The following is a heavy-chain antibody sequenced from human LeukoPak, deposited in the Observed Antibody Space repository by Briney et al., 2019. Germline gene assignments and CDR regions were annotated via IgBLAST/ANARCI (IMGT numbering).Heavy chain of an antibody. V-gene: IGHV3-66*01. CDR1: GFTVSINY. Sequence: GGSLRLSCAASGFTVSINYMSWVRQAPRQGLEVSYSGGSTYYADSVKGRFTISRDNSKNTLYLQMNSLRAEDTAVYYCARSSIVTGYCSSTSCPYYFDSWGQGTLATVSS. J-gene: IGHJ4*02. D-gene: IGHD2-2*01. CDR2: SYSGGST. CDR3: ARSSIVTGYCSSTSCPYYFDS.